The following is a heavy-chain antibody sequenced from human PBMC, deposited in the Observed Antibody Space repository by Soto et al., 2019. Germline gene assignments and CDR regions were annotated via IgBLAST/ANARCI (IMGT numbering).Heavy chain of an antibody. CDR2: IYYSGST. V-gene: IGHV4-31*03. J-gene: IGHJ4*02. Sequence: SETLSLTCTVSGCCISSGGYYWSWIRQHPGKGLEWIGYIYYSGSTYYNPSLKSRVTISVDTSKNQFSLKLSSVTAADTAVYYCARESQDIAVAGTLDYWGQGTLVTVSS. D-gene: IGHD6-19*01. CDR1: GCCISSGGYY. CDR3: ARESQDIAVAGTLDY.